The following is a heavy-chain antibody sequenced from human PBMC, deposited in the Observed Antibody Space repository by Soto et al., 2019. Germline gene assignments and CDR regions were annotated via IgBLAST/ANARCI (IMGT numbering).Heavy chain of an antibody. Sequence: QVQLVESGGGVVQPGRSLRLSCAASGFTFSSYGMHWVRQAPGKGLEWVAVIWYDGSNKYYADSVKGRFTISRDNSKNTLDLQMNSLRAEDTAVYYCARDMGLAAAGTFDYWGQGTLVTVSS. CDR3: ARDMGLAAAGTFDY. D-gene: IGHD6-13*01. J-gene: IGHJ4*02. CDR1: GFTFSSYG. V-gene: IGHV3-33*01. CDR2: IWYDGSNK.